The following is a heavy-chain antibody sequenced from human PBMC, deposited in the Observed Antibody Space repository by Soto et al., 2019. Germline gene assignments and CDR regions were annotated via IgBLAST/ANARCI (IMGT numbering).Heavy chain of an antibody. V-gene: IGHV3-23*01. Sequence: PGGSLRLSCAASGFTFSSYGFSWVRRAPGKGLEWVSTLSTSGGTYYADSVKGRFTISRDNSKSTLYLQMNSLRAEDTAVYYCAKKSATSGYSALDIWGQGTMVTVSS. CDR2: LSTSGGT. D-gene: IGHD3-22*01. CDR3: AKKSATSGYSALDI. J-gene: IGHJ3*02. CDR1: GFTFSSYG.